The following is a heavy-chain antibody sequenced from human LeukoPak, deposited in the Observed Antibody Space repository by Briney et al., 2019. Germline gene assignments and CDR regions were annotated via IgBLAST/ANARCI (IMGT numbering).Heavy chain of an antibody. D-gene: IGHD6-13*01. J-gene: IGHJ4*02. CDR3: ARLYSSSWFEGFDY. CDR1: GYSISSGYY. Sequence: PSETLSLTXTVSGYSISSGYYWGWIRQPPGKGLEWIGSIYHSGSTYYNPSLKSRVTISVDTSKNQFSLKLSSVTAADTAVYYCARLYSSSWFEGFDYWGQGTLVTVSS. CDR2: IYHSGST. V-gene: IGHV4-38-2*02.